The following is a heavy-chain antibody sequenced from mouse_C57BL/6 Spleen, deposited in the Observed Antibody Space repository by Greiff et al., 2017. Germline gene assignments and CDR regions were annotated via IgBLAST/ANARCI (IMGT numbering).Heavy chain of an antibody. CDR1: GYSITSGYY. J-gene: IGHJ1*03. D-gene: IGHD1-1*01. Sequence: ESGPGLVKPSQSLSLTCSVTGYSITSGYYWNWIRQFPGNKLEWMGYISYDGSNNYNPSLKNRISITRDTSKNQFFLKLNSVTTEDTATEYCARVGYGSSYGYFDVWGTGTTVTVSS. CDR3: ARVGYGSSYGYFDV. CDR2: ISYDGSN. V-gene: IGHV3-6*01.